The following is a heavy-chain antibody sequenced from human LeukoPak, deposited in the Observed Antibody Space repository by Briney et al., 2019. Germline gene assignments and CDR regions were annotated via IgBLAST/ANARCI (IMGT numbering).Heavy chain of an antibody. CDR3: ARGDTATDY. V-gene: IGHV4-34*01. D-gene: IGHD5-18*01. CDR1: GGSFSGYY. J-gene: IGHJ4*02. CDR2: INHSGST. Sequence: PSETPSLTCAVYGGSFSGYYWSWIRQPPGKGLEWIGEINHSGSTNYNPSLKSRVTISVDTSKNKFSLKLSSVTAADTAVYYCARGDTATDYWGQGTLVTVSS.